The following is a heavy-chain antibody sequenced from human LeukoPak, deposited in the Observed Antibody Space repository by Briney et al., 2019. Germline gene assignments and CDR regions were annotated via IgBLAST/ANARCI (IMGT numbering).Heavy chain of an antibody. D-gene: IGHD3-3*01. CDR2: ISYDGSNK. J-gene: IGHJ4*02. V-gene: IGHV3-30-3*01. Sequence: PGGSLRLSCAASGFTFSSYNMNWVRQAPGKGLEWVAVISYDGSNKYYADSVKGRFTISRDNSKNTLYLQMNSLRAEDTAVYYCARVPRRFLGFDYWGQGTLVTVSS. CDR3: ARVPRRFLGFDY. CDR1: GFTFSSYN.